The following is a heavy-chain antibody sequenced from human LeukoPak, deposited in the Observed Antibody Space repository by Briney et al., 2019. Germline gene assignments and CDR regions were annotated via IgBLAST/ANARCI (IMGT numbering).Heavy chain of an antibody. V-gene: IGHV3-7*01. CDR1: GFTFSSYW. CDR3: ARSPGDIVVVVAATSWFDP. CDR2: IKQAGREK. Sequence: GGPLRLSCAASGFTFSSYWMSWVRQAPGQGPERVANIKQAGREKYYGDSVKCRFTISRDNAKNSLYLQMNSLRAEDTAVYYCARSPGDIVVVVAATSWFDPWGQGTLVTVSS. D-gene: IGHD2-15*01. J-gene: IGHJ5*02.